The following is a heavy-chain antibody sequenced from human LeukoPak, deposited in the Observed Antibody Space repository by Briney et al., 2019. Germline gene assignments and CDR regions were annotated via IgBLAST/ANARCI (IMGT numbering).Heavy chain of an antibody. CDR2: IYSGGST. J-gene: IGHJ5*02. Sequence: GGSLRLSCAASGLTVTSNYMTWVRQAPGKGLEWVCLIYSGGSTYYADSVKGRFIISRDNSKNTLSLQMKSLRAEDTAVYYCARVRSSGWPYHWFDPWGQGTVVTVSS. D-gene: IGHD6-19*01. CDR3: ARVRSSGWPYHWFDP. V-gene: IGHV3-66*01. CDR1: GLTVTSNY.